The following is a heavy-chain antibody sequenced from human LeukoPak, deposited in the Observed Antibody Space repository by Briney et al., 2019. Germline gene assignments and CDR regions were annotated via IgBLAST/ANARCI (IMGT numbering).Heavy chain of an antibody. V-gene: IGHV3-20*04. J-gene: IGHJ4*02. CDR2: INWNGGST. D-gene: IGHD3-22*01. Sequence: GGSLRLSCAASGFAFDDYGMSWVRQAPGKGLEWVSGINWNGGSTGYADSVKGRFTISRDNAKNSLYLQMNSLRAEDTALYYYSKCCYYDRRFYVDYWEQGPVVTVSS. CDR1: GFAFDDYG. CDR3: SKCCYYDRRFYVDY.